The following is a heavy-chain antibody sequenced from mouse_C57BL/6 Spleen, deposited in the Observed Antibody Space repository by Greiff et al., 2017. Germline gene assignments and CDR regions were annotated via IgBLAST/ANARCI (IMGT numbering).Heavy chain of an antibody. CDR1: GYTFTSYW. V-gene: IGHV1-72*01. Sequence: QVQLQQPGAELVKPGASVKMSCKASGYTFTSYWMHWVKQRPGRGLEWIGRIDPNSGGTKYNEKFKSKATLTVDKPSSPACMELSSLTSEDSAVYYCARDSYYYCRISLDYWGQGTSVTVSS. J-gene: IGHJ4*01. D-gene: IGHD1-1*01. CDR3: ARDSYYYCRISLDY. CDR2: IDPNSGGT.